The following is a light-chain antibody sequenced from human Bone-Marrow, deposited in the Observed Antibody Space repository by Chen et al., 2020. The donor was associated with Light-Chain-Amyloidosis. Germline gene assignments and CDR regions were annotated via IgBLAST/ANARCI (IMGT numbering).Light chain of an antibody. V-gene: IGKV2-28*01. CDR2: LGS. Sequence: DIVMTQSPISLSVTPGEPASISCRSSQSLLHSNRYTYLDWYLQKPGQSPQLLIYLGSNRASWVPDRFSGSGSGTDFTLKISRVEAEDVGVYYCMQALQTPLTFGGGTKVEI. CDR1: QSLLHSNRYTY. CDR3: MQALQTPLT. J-gene: IGKJ4*01.